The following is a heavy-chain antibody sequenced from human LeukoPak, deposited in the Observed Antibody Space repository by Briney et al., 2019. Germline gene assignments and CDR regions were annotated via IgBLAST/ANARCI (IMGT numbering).Heavy chain of an antibody. V-gene: IGHV3-48*03. Sequence: GGSLRLSCAASGFTFSNYEMNWVRQAPGKGLEWVSYISSPGVTTYYADSVKGRFTISRDNAKNSLYLQMSSLRAEDTAVYYCARGSISVSAARRFDYWGQGTMVTVSS. CDR3: ARGSISVSAARRFDY. CDR2: ISSPGVTT. CDR1: GFTFSNYE. J-gene: IGHJ4*02. D-gene: IGHD6-6*01.